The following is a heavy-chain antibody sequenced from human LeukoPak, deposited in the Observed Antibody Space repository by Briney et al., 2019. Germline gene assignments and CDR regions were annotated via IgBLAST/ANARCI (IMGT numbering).Heavy chain of an antibody. J-gene: IGHJ4*02. CDR3: AKGGDDYGDLYYYFDY. Sequence: PGGSLRLSCAASGFTFSSYAMSWVRQAPGKGLEWDSAISGSGGSTYYADPVKGRFTISRANSKNTLYLQMNSLRAEDTAVYYCAKGGDDYGDLYYYFDYWGQGTLVTVSS. CDR2: ISGSGGST. CDR1: GFTFSSYA. V-gene: IGHV3-23*01. D-gene: IGHD4-17*01.